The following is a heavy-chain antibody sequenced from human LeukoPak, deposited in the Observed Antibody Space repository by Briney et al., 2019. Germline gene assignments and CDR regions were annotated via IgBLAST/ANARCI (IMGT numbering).Heavy chain of an antibody. Sequence: GASVKVSCKASGYTVTSYRISWVRQAPGQGLEWMGWISAYNGNTNYAQKLQGRVTMTTDTSTSTAYMELRSLRSDDTAVYYSARGPGVRSGDAFDIWGQGTLVTVSS. CDR3: ARGPGVRSGDAFDI. CDR1: GYTVTSYR. V-gene: IGHV1-18*01. CDR2: ISAYNGNT. J-gene: IGHJ3*02. D-gene: IGHD2-8*01.